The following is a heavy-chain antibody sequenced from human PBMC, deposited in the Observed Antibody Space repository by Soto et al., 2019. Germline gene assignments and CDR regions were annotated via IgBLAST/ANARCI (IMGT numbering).Heavy chain of an antibody. Sequence: EVQVVESGGGSVQPGGSLRLSCTVSGFPFSGYLMDWVRQAPGKGLEWVANINHDGSEMYYGDSVKGRFTISRDNAKNSLYLQMNILRVEDTAVYYCSRGIVDMWGQGTMVTVSS. J-gene: IGHJ3*02. CDR3: SRGIVDM. CDR1: GFPFSGYL. V-gene: IGHV3-7*05. D-gene: IGHD3-10*01. CDR2: INHDGSEM.